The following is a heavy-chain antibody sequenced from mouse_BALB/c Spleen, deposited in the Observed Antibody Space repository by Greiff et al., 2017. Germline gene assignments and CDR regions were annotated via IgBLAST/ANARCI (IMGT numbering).Heavy chain of an antibody. J-gene: IGHJ2*01. V-gene: IGHV5-6-5*01. CDR3: ARIYYGNNYFDY. D-gene: IGHD2-1*01. Sequence: SVKGRFTISRDNARNILYLQMSSLRSEDTAMYYCARIYYGNNYFDYWGQGTTLTVSS.